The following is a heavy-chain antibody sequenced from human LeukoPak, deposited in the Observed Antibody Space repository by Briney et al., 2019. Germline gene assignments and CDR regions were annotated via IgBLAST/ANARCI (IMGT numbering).Heavy chain of an antibody. CDR2: INHSGST. V-gene: IGHV4-38-2*02. CDR3: ARVCSSGRCCDQ. Sequence: SETLSLTCSVSGYSISSGYDWAWMRQPPGKGLEWIGSINHSGSTYYNPSPKSRVTVSVDTSKNQFSLRLSSVTAADAAVYYCARVCSSGRCCDQWGQGTLVTVSS. J-gene: IGHJ4*02. D-gene: IGHD2-15*01. CDR1: GYSISSGYD.